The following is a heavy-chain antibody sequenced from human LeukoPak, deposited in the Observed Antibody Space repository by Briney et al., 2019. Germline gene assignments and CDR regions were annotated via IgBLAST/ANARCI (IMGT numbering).Heavy chain of an antibody. D-gene: IGHD2-2*01. CDR1: GLTFSSYS. Sequence: GGSLRLSCAASGLTFSSYSMNWVRQAPGKGLEWVSSISSSSSYIYYADSVKGRFTISRDNAKNSLYLQMDSLRAEDTAVYYCARSSLGYCSSTSCSFQHWGQGTLVTVSS. CDR2: ISSSSSYI. CDR3: ARSSLGYCSSTSCSFQH. J-gene: IGHJ1*01. V-gene: IGHV3-21*01.